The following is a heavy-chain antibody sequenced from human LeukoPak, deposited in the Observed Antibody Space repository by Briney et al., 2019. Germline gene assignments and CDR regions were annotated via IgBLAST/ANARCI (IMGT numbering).Heavy chain of an antibody. D-gene: IGHD2-8*01. V-gene: IGHV3-74*01. J-gene: IGHJ4*02. CDR1: GFTFSSYW. CDR3: ARGVAGYCTNGVCYPLDY. Sequence: LAGGSLRLSCAASGFTFSSYWMHWVRQAPGKGLVWVSRINSDGSSTSYADSVKGRFTISRDNAKNTLYLRMNSLRAEDTAVYYCARGVAGYCTNGVCYPLDYWGQGTLVTVSS. CDR2: INSDGSST.